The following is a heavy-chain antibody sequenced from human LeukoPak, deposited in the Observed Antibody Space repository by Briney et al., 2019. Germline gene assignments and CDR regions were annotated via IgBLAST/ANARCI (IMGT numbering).Heavy chain of an antibody. CDR1: GGSFSGYY. CDR2: FYSGDRT. CDR3: ARDNLQAPNFRAFDI. V-gene: IGHV3-53*01. Sequence: PSETLSLTCAVYGGSFSGYYWSWVRQAPGKGLEWVSVFYSGDRTYSADSVKGRFTISRDNSKNTLYLQMNSLRAEDTAVYYCARDNLQAPNFRAFDIWGQGTMVTVSS. J-gene: IGHJ3*02. D-gene: IGHD5-24*01.